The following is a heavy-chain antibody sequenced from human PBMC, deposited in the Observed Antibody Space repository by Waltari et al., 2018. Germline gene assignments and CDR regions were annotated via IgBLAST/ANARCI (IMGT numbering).Heavy chain of an antibody. V-gene: IGHV4-34*01. CDR1: GGSFSGYY. D-gene: IGHD6-6*01. CDR2: INHSGST. CDR3: ARRGGREYSSSSEYYYYMDV. J-gene: IGHJ6*03. Sequence: QVQLQQWGAGLLKPSETLSLTCAVYGGSFSGYYWSWIRQHPGKGLEWIGEINHSGSTNYNPSLKSRVTISVDTSKNQFSLKLSSVTAADTAVYYCARRGGREYSSSSEYYYYMDVWGKGTTVTVSS.